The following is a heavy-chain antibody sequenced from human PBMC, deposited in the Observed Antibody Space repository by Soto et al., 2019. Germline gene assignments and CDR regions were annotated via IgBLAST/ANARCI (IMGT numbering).Heavy chain of an antibody. V-gene: IGHV4-34*01. J-gene: IGHJ6*02. CDR3: ASVGPVEGLWGDYYGMDV. D-gene: IGHD3-16*01. Sequence: PSETLSLTCAVYGGSFSGYYWSWIRQPPGKGLEWIGEINHSGSTNYNPSLKSRVTISVDTSKNQFSLKLSSVTAADTAVYYCASVGPVEGLWGDYYGMDVWGQGTTVTVS. CDR1: GGSFSGYY. CDR2: INHSGST.